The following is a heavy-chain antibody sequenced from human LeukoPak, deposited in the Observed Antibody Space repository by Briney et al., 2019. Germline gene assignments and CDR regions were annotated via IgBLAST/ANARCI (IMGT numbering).Heavy chain of an antibody. Sequence: GGSLRLSCAASGFTFSSYGMHWVRQAPGKGREWVAVISYDGSNKYYADSVKGRFTISRDNSKNTLYLQMNSLRAEDTAVYYCAKVARYSYGPNYYYGMDVWGQGTTVTVSS. CDR2: ISYDGSNK. V-gene: IGHV3-30*18. CDR3: AKVARYSYGPNYYYGMDV. J-gene: IGHJ6*02. D-gene: IGHD5-18*01. CDR1: GFTFSSYG.